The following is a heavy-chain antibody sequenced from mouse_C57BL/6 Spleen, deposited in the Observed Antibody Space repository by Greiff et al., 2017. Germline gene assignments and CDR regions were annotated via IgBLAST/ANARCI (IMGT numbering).Heavy chain of an antibody. CDR3: ITTASAY. CDR2: IDPSDSYT. Sequence: QVHVKQPGAELVKPGASVKLSCKASGYTFTSYWMQWVKQRPGQGLEWIGEIDPSDSYTNYNQKFKGKATLTVDTSSSTAYMQLSSLTSEDSAVYYCITTASAYWGQGTLVTVSA. V-gene: IGHV1-50*01. CDR1: GYTFTSYW. J-gene: IGHJ3*01. D-gene: IGHD1-2*01.